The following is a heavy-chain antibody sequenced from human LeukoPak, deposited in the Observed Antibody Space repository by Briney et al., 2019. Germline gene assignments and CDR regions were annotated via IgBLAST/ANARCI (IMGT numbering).Heavy chain of an antibody. Sequence: GGSLRLSCAASGFTFSSYSMNWVRQASGKGLEWVSSISSSSSYIYYADSVKGRFTISRDNAKNSLYLQMNSLRAEDTAVYYCARGYVWGSYRYFPYDYWGQGTLVTVSS. D-gene: IGHD3-16*02. V-gene: IGHV3-21*01. CDR3: ARGYVWGSYRYFPYDY. J-gene: IGHJ4*02. CDR2: ISSSSSYI. CDR1: GFTFSSYS.